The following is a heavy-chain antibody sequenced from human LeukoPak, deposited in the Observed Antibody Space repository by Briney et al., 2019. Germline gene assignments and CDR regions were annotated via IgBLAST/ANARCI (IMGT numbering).Heavy chain of an antibody. D-gene: IGHD6-13*01. CDR1: GGSISSSSYY. Sequence: TPSETLSLTCTVSGGSISSSSYYWGWIRQPPGKGLEWIGEINHSGSTNYNPSLKSRVTISVDTSKNQFSLKLSSVTAADTAVYYCARAYSSSWYFNWFDPWGQGTLVTVSS. CDR2: INHSGST. V-gene: IGHV4-39*07. J-gene: IGHJ5*02. CDR3: ARAYSSSWYFNWFDP.